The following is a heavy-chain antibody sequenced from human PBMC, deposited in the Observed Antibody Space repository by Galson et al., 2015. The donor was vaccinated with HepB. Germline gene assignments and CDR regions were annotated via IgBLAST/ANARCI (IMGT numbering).Heavy chain of an antibody. D-gene: IGHD2-2*01. CDR3: AKEMPVLGMDV. V-gene: IGHV3-23*01. J-gene: IGHJ6*04. CDR1: GFTFNSYA. Sequence: SLRLSCAASGFTFNSYAMSWVRQAPGKGLEWVSGISGSGSNTYYADSVKGRFTISRDNSKNTLYLQMNSLRAADTAVYYCAKEMPVLGMDVWGKGTTVTVSS. CDR2: ISGSGSNT.